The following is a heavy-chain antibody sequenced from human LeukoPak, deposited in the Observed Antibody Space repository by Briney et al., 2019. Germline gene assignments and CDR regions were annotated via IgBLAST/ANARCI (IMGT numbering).Heavy chain of an antibody. CDR1: GGSISSYY. Sequence: PSETLSLTCTVSGGSISSYYWSWIRQPPGKGLEWIGYIYYSGSTNYNPSLKSRVTISVDTSKNQFSLKLSSVTAADTAVYYCAREYDYDSSGYPDAFDIWGQGTMVTVSS. D-gene: IGHD3-22*01. V-gene: IGHV4-59*01. J-gene: IGHJ3*02. CDR3: AREYDYDSSGYPDAFDI. CDR2: IYYSGST.